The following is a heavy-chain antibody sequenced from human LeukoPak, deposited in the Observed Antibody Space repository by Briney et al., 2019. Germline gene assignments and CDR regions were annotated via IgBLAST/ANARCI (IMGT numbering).Heavy chain of an antibody. V-gene: IGHV4-59*01. Sequence: SETLSLTCTVSGDSINSYYWAWIRQPPGKGLEWIGFIHYSGSTTYNPSLKSRVTISIETSKTQFSLKLNFVTAADTAVYFCVRLGRCSGGHCLDDYWGQGTLVTVSS. CDR1: GDSINSYY. J-gene: IGHJ4*02. CDR2: IHYSGST. CDR3: VRLGRCSGGHCLDDY. D-gene: IGHD2-15*01.